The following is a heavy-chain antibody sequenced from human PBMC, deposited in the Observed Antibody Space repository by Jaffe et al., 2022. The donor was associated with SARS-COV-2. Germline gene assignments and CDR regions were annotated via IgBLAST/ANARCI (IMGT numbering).Heavy chain of an antibody. J-gene: IGHJ6*02. D-gene: IGHD3-22*01. Sequence: QVQLVESGGGVVQPGRSLRLSCAASGFTFSSYGMHWVRQAPGKGLEWVAVISYDGSNKYYADSVKGRFTISRDNSKNTLYLQMNSLRAEDTAVYYCAKDYYDSSGPSSHPLIYYYYYYGMDVWGQGTTVTVSS. CDR3: AKDYYDSSGPSSHPLIYYYYYYGMDV. CDR1: GFTFSSYG. CDR2: ISYDGSNK. V-gene: IGHV3-30*18.